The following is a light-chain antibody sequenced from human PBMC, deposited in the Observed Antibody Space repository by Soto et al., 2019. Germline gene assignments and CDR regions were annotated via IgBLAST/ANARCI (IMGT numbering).Light chain of an antibody. CDR3: QQYGNSMWT. V-gene: IGKV3-20*01. Sequence: ENVLMQSPDTLSLSPGERATLSCRASQSVSSSYLAWYQQKPGQAPRLLIYGASSRATGVPDRFSGTGSGTDFTLTISRLEPEDFAMYSCQQYGNSMWTFGQGTKVEIK. J-gene: IGKJ1*01. CDR1: QSVSSSY. CDR2: GAS.